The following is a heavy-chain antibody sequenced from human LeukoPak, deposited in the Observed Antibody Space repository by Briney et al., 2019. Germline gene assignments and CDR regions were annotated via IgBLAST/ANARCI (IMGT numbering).Heavy chain of an antibody. J-gene: IGHJ4*02. V-gene: IGHV1-8*03. CDR1: GYTFSSYD. D-gene: IGHD3-10*01. Sequence: GASVKVSCKASGYTFSSYDINWVRQATGQGLEWMGWMNPNSGNTGYAQKFQGRVTITRNTSISTAYMELSRLRSDDTAVYYCARVKGYYYGSGSHSGWGYFDYWGQGTLVTVSS. CDR3: ARVKGYYYGSGSHSGWGYFDY. CDR2: MNPNSGNT.